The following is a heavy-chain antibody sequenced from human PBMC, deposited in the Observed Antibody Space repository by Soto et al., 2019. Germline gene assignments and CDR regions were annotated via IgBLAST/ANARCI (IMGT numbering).Heavy chain of an antibody. Sequence: SGGSLRLSCAASGFTFSSYAMSWVRQAPGKGLEWVSAISGSGGSTYYADSVKGQFTISRDNSKNTLYLQMNSLRAEDTALYYCAKDQKQWPVRIFDYWGQGALVTVSS. CDR1: GFTFSSYA. CDR2: ISGSGGST. CDR3: AKDQKQWPVRIFDY. J-gene: IGHJ4*02. V-gene: IGHV3-23*01. D-gene: IGHD6-19*01.